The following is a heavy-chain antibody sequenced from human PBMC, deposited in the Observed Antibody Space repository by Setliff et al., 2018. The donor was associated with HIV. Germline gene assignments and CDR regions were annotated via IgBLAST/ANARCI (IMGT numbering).Heavy chain of an antibody. CDR3: ASHPGSSIEKPYFDT. D-gene: IGHD2-2*01. Sequence: SVKVSCKASGGTLSRYAISWVRQAPGQGLEWMGGIIPILGITNYAQKFQGRVTITADKSTSTTYMVLSSLRSEDTAVYYCASHPGSSIEKPYFDTWGQGTLVTVSS. V-gene: IGHV1-69*10. J-gene: IGHJ5*02. CDR1: GGTLSRYA. CDR2: IIPILGIT.